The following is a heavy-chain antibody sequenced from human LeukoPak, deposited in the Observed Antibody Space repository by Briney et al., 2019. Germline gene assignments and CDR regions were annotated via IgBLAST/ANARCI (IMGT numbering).Heavy chain of an antibody. CDR3: ARDYGSGNNYYYYMDV. D-gene: IGHD3-10*01. V-gene: IGHV1-69*13. J-gene: IGHJ6*03. Sequence: SVKVSCKASGGTFSSYAISWVRQAPGQGLEWMGGIIPIFGTANYAQKFQGRVTITADESTSTAYMELSSLRSEDTAVYYCARDYGSGNNYYYYMDVWAKGPRSPSP. CDR1: GGTFSSYA. CDR2: IIPIFGTA.